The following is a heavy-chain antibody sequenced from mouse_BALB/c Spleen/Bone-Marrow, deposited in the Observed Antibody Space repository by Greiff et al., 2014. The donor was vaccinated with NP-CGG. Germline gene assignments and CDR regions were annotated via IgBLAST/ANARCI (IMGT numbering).Heavy chain of an antibody. D-gene: IGHD1-1*01. V-gene: IGHV1S41*01. CDR1: GYTFTSYW. CDR2: IAPGSGGT. J-gene: IGHJ4*01. CDR3: ARSYYGRAMDY. Sequence: DLVKPGASVKLSCKASGYTFTSYWINWIKQRPGQGLEWIGRIAPGSGGTYYDEMFKGRATLTVDTSSSTAYIQLSSLSSEDPAVYFCARSYYGRAMDYWGQGTSVTVSS.